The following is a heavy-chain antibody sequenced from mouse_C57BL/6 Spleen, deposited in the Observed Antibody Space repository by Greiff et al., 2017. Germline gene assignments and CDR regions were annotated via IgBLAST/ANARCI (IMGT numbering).Heavy chain of an antibody. Sequence: VQLQQSGAELVKPGASVKMSCKASGYTFTSYWITWVKQRPGQGLEWIGDIYPGSGSTNYNEKFKSKATLTVDTSSSTAYMQLSSLTSEDSAVYYCARAGSYGSSSFAYWGQGTLVTVSA. CDR2: IYPGSGST. V-gene: IGHV1-55*01. CDR3: ARAGSYGSSSFAY. J-gene: IGHJ3*01. CDR1: GYTFTSYW. D-gene: IGHD1-1*01.